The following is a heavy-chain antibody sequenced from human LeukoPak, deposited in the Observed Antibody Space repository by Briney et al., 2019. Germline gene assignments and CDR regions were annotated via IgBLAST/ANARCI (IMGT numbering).Heavy chain of an antibody. J-gene: IGHJ1*01. CDR1: GASISGSGYY. CDR2: INHSGST. D-gene: IGHD3-10*01. V-gene: IGHV4-34*01. CDR3: ARGPGRYYGSGKYFQH. Sequence: PSETLSLTCAVSGASISGSGYYWSWIRQPPGKGLEWIGEINHSGSTNYNPSLKSRVTISVDTSKNQFSLKLSSVTAADTAVYYCARGPGRYYGSGKYFQHWGQGTLVTVSS.